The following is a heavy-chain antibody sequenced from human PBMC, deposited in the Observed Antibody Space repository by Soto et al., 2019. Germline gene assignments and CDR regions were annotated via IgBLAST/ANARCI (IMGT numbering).Heavy chain of an antibody. CDR1: GGSISGNNQY. V-gene: IGHV4-39*01. CDR2: IDYKGST. J-gene: IGHJ3*02. Sequence: QLQLQESGPGLVKPSETLSLTCSVSGGSISGNNQYWGWIRQPPGQELEWIASIDYKGSTYERPPLTTRVTISIDTSQNQSPRTLRSVTAADTAVYFFARHHPRIATTLAGFQIWGHGTRVTLSS. CDR3: ARHHPRIATTLAGFQI.